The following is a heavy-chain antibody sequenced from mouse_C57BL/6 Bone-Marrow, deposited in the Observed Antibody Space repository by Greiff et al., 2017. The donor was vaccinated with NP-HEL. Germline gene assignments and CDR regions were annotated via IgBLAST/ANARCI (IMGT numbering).Heavy chain of an antibody. D-gene: IGHD2-5*01. CDR3: TTEVYSNFSY. CDR1: GFNIKDDY. CDR2: IDPENGDT. J-gene: IGHJ3*01. V-gene: IGHV14-4*01. Sequence: VQLQQSGAELVRPGASVKLSCTASGFNIKDDYMHWVKQRPEQGLEWIGWIDPENGDTEYASKFQGKATIPADTSSNTAYLQLSSLTSEDTAVYYCTTEVYSNFSYWGQGTLVTVSA.